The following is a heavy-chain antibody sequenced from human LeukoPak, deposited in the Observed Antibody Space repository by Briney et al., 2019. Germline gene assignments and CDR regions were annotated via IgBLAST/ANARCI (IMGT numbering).Heavy chain of an antibody. Sequence: SETQSLTCTVSGGPNSSSSYYWGWIRQPPGKGLEWIGSIYYSGSTYYNPSLKSRVTISVDTSNNQFSLKLSSVTSADTAVYYCARHLGTMGRGVIITDPHYFYYWGQGALFTVSS. D-gene: IGHD3-10*01. CDR3: ARHLGTMGRGVIITDPHYFYY. CDR1: GGPNSSSSYY. CDR2: IYYSGST. J-gene: IGHJ4*02. V-gene: IGHV4-39*01.